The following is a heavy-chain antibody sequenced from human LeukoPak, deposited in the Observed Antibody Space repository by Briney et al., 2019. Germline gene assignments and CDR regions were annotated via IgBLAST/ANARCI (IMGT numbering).Heavy chain of an antibody. Sequence: GGSLRLSCAASGFTFSSYGMHWVRQAPGKGLEWVSAISGSGANTYYADSVKGRFTISRDNSKNTLYLQMNSLRAEDTAVYYCASEANSSPNWFDPWGQGTLVTVSS. J-gene: IGHJ5*02. CDR2: ISGSGANT. D-gene: IGHD6-19*01. V-gene: IGHV3-23*01. CDR1: GFTFSSYG. CDR3: ASEANSSPNWFDP.